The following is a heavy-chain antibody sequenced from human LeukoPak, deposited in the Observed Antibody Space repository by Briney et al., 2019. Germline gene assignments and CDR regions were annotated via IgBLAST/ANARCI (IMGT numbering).Heavy chain of an antibody. J-gene: IGHJ4*02. V-gene: IGHV4-4*02. CDR2: ISHSGST. CDR1: GFTFSSYAM. CDR3: ASLYCGGSDACWLISPY. D-gene: IGHD2-21*01. Sequence: GSLRLSCAASGFTFSSYAMSWVRQAPGKGLEWIGEISHSGSTNYNPSLKSRVTLSVDKSKNQFSLKLSSVTAADTAVYYCASLYCGGSDACWLISPYWGQGALVTVSS.